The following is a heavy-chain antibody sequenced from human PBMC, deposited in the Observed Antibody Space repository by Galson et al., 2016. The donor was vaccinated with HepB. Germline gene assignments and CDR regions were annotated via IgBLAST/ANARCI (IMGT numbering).Heavy chain of an antibody. CDR2: INPNTGDT. CDR1: GYTFTAYY. Sequence: SVKVSCKASGYTFTAYYLHWLRQAPGQGLEWVGRINPNTGDTHYAQKFQGRVTMTRDRSINTVSMELRRLRSDDSVVYYCARDRSSSSWYFGYPDLWGRGTLVTVSS. CDR3: ARDRSSSSWYFGYPDL. V-gene: IGHV1-2*05. J-gene: IGHJ2*01. D-gene: IGHD6-13*01.